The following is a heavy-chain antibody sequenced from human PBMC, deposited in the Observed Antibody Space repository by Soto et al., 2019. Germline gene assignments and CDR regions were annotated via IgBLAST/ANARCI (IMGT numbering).Heavy chain of an antibody. CDR1: GGSISTYY. CDR2: IYYSGST. CDR3: ARGRPWEVYDY. V-gene: IGHV4-59*12. J-gene: IGHJ4*02. D-gene: IGHD1-26*01. Sequence: QVQLQESGPGLVKPSETLSLTCTVSGGSISTYYWSWIRQSPGKGLDWIGYIYYSGSTNYNPSLKSRVTISVDKSKNEVSLKLSSMTDADTAVYCCARGRPWEVYDYWGQGTLVTVSS.